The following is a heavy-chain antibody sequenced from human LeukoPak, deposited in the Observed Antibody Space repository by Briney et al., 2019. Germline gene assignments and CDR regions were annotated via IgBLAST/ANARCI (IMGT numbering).Heavy chain of an antibody. CDR3: ARDRRVGEGLLDY. CDR2: IKQDGSEK. Sequence: GGSLRLSCAASGFTFSSYWMSWVRQAPGKGLEWVANIKQDGSEKYYVDSVKGRFTISRDNAKNSLYLQMNSLRAEDTAVYYCARDRRVGEGLLDYWGQGTLVTVSS. CDR1: GFTFSSYW. D-gene: IGHD3-10*01. J-gene: IGHJ4*02. V-gene: IGHV3-7*01.